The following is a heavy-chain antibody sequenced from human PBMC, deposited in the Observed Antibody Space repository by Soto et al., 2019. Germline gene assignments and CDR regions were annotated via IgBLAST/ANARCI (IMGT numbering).Heavy chain of an antibody. Sequence: QVQLQGSDPRLLKPSETLSLTCTVSGASVTSYYWSWIRQPAGKGLDWIGRIYTSGNTDYNPALTSRVTLSLETSQNQVSLKLSSVTAADTAIYYCARDGVGPHGMDVWGQGTTVTVSS. V-gene: IGHV4-4*07. D-gene: IGHD2-8*01. J-gene: IGHJ6*02. CDR2: IYTSGNT. CDR1: GASVTSYY. CDR3: ARDGVGPHGMDV.